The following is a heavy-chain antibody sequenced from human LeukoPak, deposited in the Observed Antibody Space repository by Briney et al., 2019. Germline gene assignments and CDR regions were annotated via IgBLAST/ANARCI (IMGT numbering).Heavy chain of an antibody. Sequence: ASVKVSCKASGYTFTGYYMHWVRQAPGQGLEWMGWINPNSGGTNYAQKFQGRVTMTRDTSISTAYMELSRLRSDDTAVYYCAREPYYYDSSGSLDYWGQGTLVTVSS. CDR1: GYTFTGYY. J-gene: IGHJ4*02. CDR3: AREPYYYDSSGSLDY. CDR2: INPNSGGT. V-gene: IGHV1-2*02. D-gene: IGHD3-22*01.